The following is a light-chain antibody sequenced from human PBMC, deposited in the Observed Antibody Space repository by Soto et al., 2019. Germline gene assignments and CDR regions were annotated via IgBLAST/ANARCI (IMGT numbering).Light chain of an antibody. CDR3: QSYDDSLSVHYV. CDR2: GNT. CDR1: SSNIGSTYD. J-gene: IGLJ1*01. Sequence: QSALTQPPSVSAAPGQRLTISCPVSSSNIGSTYDVQWYQQLPGTAPKLLIHGNTDRPSGVPDRFSGSKSGTSASPAITGLQADDEADYYCQSYDDSLSVHYVFGTGTKVTVL. V-gene: IGLV1-40*01.